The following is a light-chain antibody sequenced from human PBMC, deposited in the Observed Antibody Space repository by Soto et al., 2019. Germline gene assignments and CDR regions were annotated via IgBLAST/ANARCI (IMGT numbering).Light chain of an antibody. Sequence: EVVMTQSPATLSASPGDRVILSCRASQNIGSNVAWYQQKPGKAPRLLIDDASNRATGIPARFSVIGSGTDCTLTISSLEPDEGAVYYCQQRADWPITVGQGTRLEIK. CDR3: QQRADWPIT. CDR1: QNIGSN. CDR2: DAS. V-gene: IGKV3-11*01. J-gene: IGKJ5*01.